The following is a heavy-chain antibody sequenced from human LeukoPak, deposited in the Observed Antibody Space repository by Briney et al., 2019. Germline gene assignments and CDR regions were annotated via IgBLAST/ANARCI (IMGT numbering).Heavy chain of an antibody. D-gene: IGHD2/OR15-2a*01. CDR1: GYTFTSYG. Sequence: ASVKVSCKASGYTFTSYGISWVRQAPGQGLEWMGWISAYNGNTNYAQKFQGRVTITRDTSASTAYMELSSLRSEDTAVYYCATSIIVDFDYWGQGTLVTVSS. V-gene: IGHV1-18*01. CDR2: ISAYNGNT. CDR3: ATSIIVDFDY. J-gene: IGHJ4*02.